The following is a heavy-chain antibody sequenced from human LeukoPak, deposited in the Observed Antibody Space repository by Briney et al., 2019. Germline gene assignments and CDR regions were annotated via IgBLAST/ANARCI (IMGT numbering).Heavy chain of an antibody. V-gene: IGHV3-33*01. J-gene: IGHJ4*02. CDR2: IWYDGSNK. CDR3: ARSGIGVMVITTRADYFDY. Sequence: PGRSLRLSCAASGFTFSSYGMHWVRQAPGKGLEWVAVIWYDGSNKYYADSVKGRFTISRDNSKNTLYLQMNSLRAEDTAVYYCARSGIGVMVITTRADYFDYWGQGTLVTVSS. D-gene: IGHD3-22*01. CDR1: GFTFSSYG.